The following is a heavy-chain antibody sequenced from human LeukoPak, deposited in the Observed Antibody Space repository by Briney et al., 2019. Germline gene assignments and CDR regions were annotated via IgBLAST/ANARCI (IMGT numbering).Heavy chain of an antibody. Sequence: GGSLRLSCAASGFTFSSYSMNWVRQAPGKGLEWVSSISSSSSYIYYADSVKGRFTISRDNAKNSLYLQMNSLRAEDTAVYFCARDQPLAVASWGYFYYYMDVWGKGTTVTVSS. D-gene: IGHD2-2*01. V-gene: IGHV3-21*01. CDR3: ARDQPLAVASWGYFYYYMDV. J-gene: IGHJ6*03. CDR1: GFTFSSYS. CDR2: ISSSSSYI.